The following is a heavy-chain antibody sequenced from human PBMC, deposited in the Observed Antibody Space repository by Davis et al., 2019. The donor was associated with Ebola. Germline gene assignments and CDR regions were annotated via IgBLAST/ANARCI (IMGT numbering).Heavy chain of an antibody. CDR1: GFTFSTYA. D-gene: IGHD2-21*02. CDR2: MSHSSNTI. CDR3: VRGGDIVVVTATPCFGF. V-gene: IGHV3-48*02. J-gene: IGHJ3*01. Sequence: GGSLRLSCAASGFTFSTYAMNWVRQAPGKGLEWVSYMSHSSNTIYYADSVKGRFTISRDNAKNSLFLQMNNLRDEDTAVYYCVRGGDIVVVTATPCFGFWGQGTMVTVSS.